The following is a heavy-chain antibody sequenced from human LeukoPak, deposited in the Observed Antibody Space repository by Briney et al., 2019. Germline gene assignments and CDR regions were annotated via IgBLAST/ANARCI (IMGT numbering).Heavy chain of an antibody. V-gene: IGHV4-59*01. J-gene: IGHJ3*02. Sequence: SETLSLTCTVSAGSISSYYWSWIRQPPGKGLEWIGYIYYSGSTNYNPSLKSRVTISVDTSKNQFSLKLSSVTAADTAVYYCARWDYTAFDIWGQGTMVTVSS. CDR1: AGSISSYY. CDR2: IYYSGST. D-gene: IGHD3-3*01. CDR3: ARWDYTAFDI.